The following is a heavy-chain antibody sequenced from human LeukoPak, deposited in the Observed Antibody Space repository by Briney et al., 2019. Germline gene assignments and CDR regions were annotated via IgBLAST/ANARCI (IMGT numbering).Heavy chain of an antibody. Sequence: GGSLRLSCAASGFTFSSYSMNWVRQAPGKGLEWVSSISSSSSYIYYADSVKGRFTISRDNAKNSLYLQMNSLRAEDTAVYYCARLAHNGYDLQYFDYWGQGTLVTVSS. J-gene: IGHJ4*02. D-gene: IGHD5-12*01. CDR1: GFTFSSYS. V-gene: IGHV3-21*01. CDR3: ARLAHNGYDLQYFDY. CDR2: ISSSSSYI.